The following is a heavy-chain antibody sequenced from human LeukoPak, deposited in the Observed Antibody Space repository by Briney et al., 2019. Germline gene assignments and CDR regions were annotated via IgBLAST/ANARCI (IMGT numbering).Heavy chain of an antibody. CDR3: ARVDQLAFDQ. CDR2: IYQSGDT. J-gene: IGHJ4*02. V-gene: IGHV4-30-2*01. Sequence: SETLSLTCTVSGGSISSGGYSWSWIRQPPGKGLEWIGHIYQSGDTYYNPSLKSRVTISVDRSKNQFSLKVSSVTAADTAVYYCARVDQLAFDQWGQGTLVTVSS. D-gene: IGHD2-2*01. CDR1: GGSISSGGYS.